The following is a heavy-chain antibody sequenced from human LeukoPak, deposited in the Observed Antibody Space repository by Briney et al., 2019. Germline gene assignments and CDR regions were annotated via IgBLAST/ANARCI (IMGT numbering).Heavy chain of an antibody. Sequence: SVKVSCKASGGTFSSYAISWVRQAPGQGLEWMGGIIPIFGTANYAQKFQGRVTITTDESTSTAYMELSSLRSEDTAVYYCARDLVGGPVVARGFDPWGQGTLVTVSS. V-gene: IGHV1-69*05. J-gene: IGHJ5*02. CDR1: GGTFSSYA. CDR3: ARDLVGGPVVARGFDP. CDR2: IIPIFGTA. D-gene: IGHD2-2*01.